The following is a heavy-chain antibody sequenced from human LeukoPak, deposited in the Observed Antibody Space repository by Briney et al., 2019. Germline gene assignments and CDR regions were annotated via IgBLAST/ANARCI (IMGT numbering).Heavy chain of an antibody. Sequence: SQRLSCAVSGFNFDDYAMHWVRQAPGRGLEWVSGINWKTGNGIYADSVKGRFTISRDNSKNTLYLQMNSLRAEDTAVYYCARDRLNYDSSGYYSWGQGTLVTVSS. CDR2: INWKTGNG. D-gene: IGHD3-22*01. CDR3: ARDRLNYDSSGYYS. J-gene: IGHJ4*02. V-gene: IGHV3-9*01. CDR1: GFNFDDYA.